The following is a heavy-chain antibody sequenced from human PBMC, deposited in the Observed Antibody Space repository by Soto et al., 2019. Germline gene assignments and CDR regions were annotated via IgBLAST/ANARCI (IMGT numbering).Heavy chain of an antibody. D-gene: IGHD3-10*01. CDR1: GGTFSSYT. CDR3: ARGTLLLWFGKLQIAPYMAF. Sequence: SVKVSCKASGGTFSSYTISWVRQAPGQGLEWMGRIIPILGIANYAQKFQGRVTITADKSTSTAYMELSSLRSEDTAVYYCARGTLLLWFGKLQIAPYMAFWGKGTTVPVSS. J-gene: IGHJ6*03. CDR2: IIPILGIA. V-gene: IGHV1-69*02.